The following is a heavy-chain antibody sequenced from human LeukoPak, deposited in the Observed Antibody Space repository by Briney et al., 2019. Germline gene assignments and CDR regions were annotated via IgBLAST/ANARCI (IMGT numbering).Heavy chain of an antibody. Sequence: PSETLSLTCTVSSGSISSYYWGWIRQPPGKGLEWIGSIYYSGSTYYNPSLKSRVTISVDTSKNQFSLKLSSVTAADTAVYYCARAERWLQFYFDYWGQGTLVTVSS. J-gene: IGHJ4*02. CDR1: SGSISSYY. CDR2: IYYSGST. V-gene: IGHV4-39*07. CDR3: ARAERWLQFYFDY. D-gene: IGHD5-24*01.